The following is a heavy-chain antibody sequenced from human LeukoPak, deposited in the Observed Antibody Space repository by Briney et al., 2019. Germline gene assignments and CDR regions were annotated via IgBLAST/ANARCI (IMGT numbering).Heavy chain of an antibody. CDR3: ARVVVGATGGDAFDI. J-gene: IGHJ3*02. V-gene: IGHV1-46*01. Sequence: ASVKVSCKASGYTFTSYYMHWVRQAPGQGLEWMGIINPSGGSTSYAQKFQGRVTMTRDTSTSTVYMELSSLRSEDTAVYYCARVVVGATGGDAFDIWGQGTTVTVSS. CDR2: INPSGGST. CDR1: GYTFTSYY. D-gene: IGHD1-26*01.